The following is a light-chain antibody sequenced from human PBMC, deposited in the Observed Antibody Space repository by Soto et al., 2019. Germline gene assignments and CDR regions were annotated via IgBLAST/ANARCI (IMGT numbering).Light chain of an antibody. J-gene: IGLJ1*01. Sequence: QSVLIQPPSASGAPGQRGTISCSGSASNIGRDTVNWYQQVPGTAPKLLIYENNHPPSGVPDRFSGSKSGTSASLVISGLQSEDEAEYFCAGWDGSLKGFVFGTGTKVTVL. V-gene: IGLV1-44*01. CDR1: ASNIGRDT. CDR2: ENN. CDR3: AGWDGSLKGFV.